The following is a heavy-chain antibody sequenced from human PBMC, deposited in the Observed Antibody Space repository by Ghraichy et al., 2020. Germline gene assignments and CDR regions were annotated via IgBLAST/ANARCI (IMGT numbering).Heavy chain of an antibody. Sequence: TLSLTCAVYGGSFSGYYWSWIRQPPGKGLEWIGEINHSGSTNYNPSLKSRVTISVDTSKNQFSLKLSSVTAADTAVYYCARSRLLYLNDYYYYGMDVWGQGTTVTVSS. CDR3: ARSRLLYLNDYYYYGMDV. CDR2: INHSGST. V-gene: IGHV4-34*01. J-gene: IGHJ6*02. CDR1: GGSFSGYY. D-gene: IGHD2-2*02.